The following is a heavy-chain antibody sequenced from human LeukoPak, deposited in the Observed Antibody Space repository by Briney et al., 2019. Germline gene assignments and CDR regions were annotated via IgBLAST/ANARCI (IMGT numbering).Heavy chain of an antibody. CDR1: GGSFSGYY. D-gene: IGHD5/OR15-5a*01. V-gene: IGHV4-34*01. CDR2: INHSGST. Sequence: SETLSLTCAVYGGSFSGYYWSWIRQPPGKGLNWMGEINHSGSTNYNPSLKSRVTISVDTSKNQFSLKLSSVTAADTAVYYCARGRGLRAVYYYYGMDVWGQGTTVTVSS. CDR3: ARGRGLRAVYYYYGMDV. J-gene: IGHJ6*02.